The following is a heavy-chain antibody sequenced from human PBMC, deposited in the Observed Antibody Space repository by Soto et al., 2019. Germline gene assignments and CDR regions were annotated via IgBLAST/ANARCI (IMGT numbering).Heavy chain of an antibody. Sequence: QDQLVQSGAEVAKPGASVKVSCKASVFGDGISWVRQAPGQGIEWMGWINVHNGQTEYAEKFEGRVTMTSETSTNTGYLELRALRSDDTAVYYCARRGPQYMDVWGKGTTVIVSS. J-gene: IGHJ6*04. CDR1: VFGDG. CDR3: ARRGPQYMDV. CDR2: INVHNGQT. V-gene: IGHV1-18*01. D-gene: IGHD3-10*01.